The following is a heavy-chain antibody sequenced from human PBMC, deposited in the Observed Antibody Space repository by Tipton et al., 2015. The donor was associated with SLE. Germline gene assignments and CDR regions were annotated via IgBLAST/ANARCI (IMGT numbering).Heavy chain of an antibody. Sequence: SLRLSCAASGFTVSGNYMSWVRQAPGKGLEWVSVIYSGGSTYYADSVKGRFTISRDNSKNTLYLQMNSLRAEDTAVYYCAKDREGIAARPSYFDYWGQGTLVTVSS. CDR3: AKDREGIAARPSYFDY. CDR1: GFTVSGNY. D-gene: IGHD6-6*01. V-gene: IGHV3-53*05. J-gene: IGHJ4*02. CDR2: IYSGGST.